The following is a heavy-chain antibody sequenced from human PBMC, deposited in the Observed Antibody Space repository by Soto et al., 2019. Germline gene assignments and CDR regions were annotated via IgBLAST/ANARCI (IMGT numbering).Heavy chain of an antibody. D-gene: IGHD4-17*01. CDR2: IYHNGST. CDR1: GYSISSGYY. Sequence: SETLSLTCAVSGYSISSGYYWGWIRQPPGKGLEWIGNIYHNGSTHYNPSLKSRVTISVDTSKNQFSLKVNSVTAADTAVYYCARAHYGGNRAFDYWGQGTLVTVSS. J-gene: IGHJ4*02. V-gene: IGHV4-38-2*01. CDR3: ARAHYGGNRAFDY.